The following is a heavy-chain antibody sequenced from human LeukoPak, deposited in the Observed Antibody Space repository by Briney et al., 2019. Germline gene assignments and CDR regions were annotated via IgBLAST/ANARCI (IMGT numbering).Heavy chain of an antibody. J-gene: IGHJ4*02. CDR1: GFTFGSYA. Sequence: PGGSLGLSCAASGFTFGSYAMSWVRQAPGKGLEWVSAISGSGGSKYYADSVKGRFTISRDNSKNTLYLQMNSLRAEDTAVYYCAKSMNTAMVTSSGYWGQGTLVTVSS. CDR3: AKSMNTAMVTSSGY. D-gene: IGHD5-18*01. V-gene: IGHV3-23*01. CDR2: ISGSGGSK.